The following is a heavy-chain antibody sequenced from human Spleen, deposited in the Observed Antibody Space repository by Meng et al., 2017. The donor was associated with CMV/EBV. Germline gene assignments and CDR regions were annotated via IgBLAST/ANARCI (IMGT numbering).Heavy chain of an antibody. CDR1: GFTFSSYA. CDR3: AILTSSYYFDY. Sequence: SCKASGFTFSSYAMHWVRQAPGKGLEWVAVISYAGNNEYYADSVKGRFAISRDNSKNTLYLQMSSLRAEDTAVYYCAILTSSYYFDYWGQGTLVTVSS. V-gene: IGHV3-30*09. CDR2: ISYAGNNE. J-gene: IGHJ4*02. D-gene: IGHD2-2*01.